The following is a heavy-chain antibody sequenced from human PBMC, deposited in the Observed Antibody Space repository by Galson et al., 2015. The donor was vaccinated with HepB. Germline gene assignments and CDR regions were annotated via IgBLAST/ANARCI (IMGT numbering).Heavy chain of an antibody. CDR2: IYHSGST. CDR1: GGSISSSNW. D-gene: IGHD2-2*01. CDR3: ARKRHIVVVPAAIRD. Sequence: ETLSLTCAVSGGSISSSNWWSWVRQPPGKGLEWIGEIYHSGSTNYNPSLKSRVTISVDKSKNQFSLKLSSVTAADTAVYYCARKRHIVVVPAAIRDWGQGTLVTVSS. J-gene: IGHJ4*02. V-gene: IGHV4-4*02.